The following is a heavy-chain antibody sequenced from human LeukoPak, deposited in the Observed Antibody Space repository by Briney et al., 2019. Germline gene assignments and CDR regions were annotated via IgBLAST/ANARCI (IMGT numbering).Heavy chain of an antibody. CDR1: GFTFSSYG. Sequence: GRSLRLSCAASGFTFSSYGMHWVRQAPGKGLEWVAVISYDGSNKYYADSVKGRFTISRDNSKNTLYLQMSSLRAEDTAVYYCAKEGSGDSSGYYYGPQTQYFQHWGQGTLVTVSS. V-gene: IGHV3-30*18. D-gene: IGHD3-22*01. CDR3: AKEGSGDSSGYYYGPQTQYFQH. CDR2: ISYDGSNK. J-gene: IGHJ1*01.